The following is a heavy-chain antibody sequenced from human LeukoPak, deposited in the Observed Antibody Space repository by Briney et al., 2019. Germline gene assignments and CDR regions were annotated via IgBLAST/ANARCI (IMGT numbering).Heavy chain of an antibody. CDR1: GYTFTGYY. CDR2: INPNTGGT. D-gene: IGHD3/OR15-3a*01. J-gene: IGHJ5*02. V-gene: IGHV1-2*06. Sequence: ASVKVSCKASGYTFTGYYIHWVRRAPGQGLEWMGRINPNTGGTNYAQKFQGRVTMTRDTSISTAYMELSRLTSGDTAVYYCARVGVDLWFDPWGQGTLVTVSS. CDR3: ARVGVDLWFDP.